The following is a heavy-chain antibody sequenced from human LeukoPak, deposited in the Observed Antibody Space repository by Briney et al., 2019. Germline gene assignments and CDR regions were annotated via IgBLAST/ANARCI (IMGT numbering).Heavy chain of an antibody. CDR2: ISAYNGNT. J-gene: IGHJ4*02. CDR3: ARDTRSSGWYSPYDY. CDR1: GYTFTSYG. Sequence: ASVKVSCKASGYTFTSYGISWVRQAPGQGLVWMGWISAYNGNTNYAQKLQGRVTMTTDTSTSTAYMELRSLRSDDTAVYYCARDTRSSGWYSPYDYWGQGTLVTVSS. D-gene: IGHD6-19*01. V-gene: IGHV1-18*01.